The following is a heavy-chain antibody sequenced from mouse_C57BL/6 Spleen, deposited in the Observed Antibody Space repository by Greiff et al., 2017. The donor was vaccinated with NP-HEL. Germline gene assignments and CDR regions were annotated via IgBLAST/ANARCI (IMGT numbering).Heavy chain of an antibody. J-gene: IGHJ4*01. CDR2: IHPNSGST. CDR1: GYTFTSYW. Sequence: VQLQQPGASVKLSCKASGYTFTSYWMHWVKQRPGQGLEWIGMIHPNSGSTNYNEKFKSKATLTVDKSSSTAYMQLSSLTSEDSAVYYCARGGYYAMDYWGQGTSVTVSS. D-gene: IGHD1-1*02. V-gene: IGHV1-64*01. CDR3: ARGGYYAMDY.